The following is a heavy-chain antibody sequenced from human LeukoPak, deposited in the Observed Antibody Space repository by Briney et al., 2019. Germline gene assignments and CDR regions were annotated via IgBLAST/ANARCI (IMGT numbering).Heavy chain of an antibody. J-gene: IGHJ5*02. V-gene: IGHV4-4*07. Sequence: PETLSLTCAVSGGSISRYYWSWIRQPAGRGLEWIGHIYTSGSTNYNPSLRSRVTMSIDMSENQFSLRLNSVTAADTAIYYCARVRYQGFDPWGQGTLVTVSS. CDR1: GGSISRYY. CDR2: IYTSGST. D-gene: IGHD2-2*01. CDR3: ARVRYQGFDP.